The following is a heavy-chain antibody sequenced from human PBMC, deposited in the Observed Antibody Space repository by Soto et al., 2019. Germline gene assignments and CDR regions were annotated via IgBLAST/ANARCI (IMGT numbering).Heavy chain of an antibody. CDR3: ARVSMSTVSWGFDP. J-gene: IGHJ5*02. D-gene: IGHD4-4*01. Sequence: PSETLSPTCAVSGDSITSNHWNWIRQPPGRGLEWIGYIYNSGTTKYNPSLKSRVIISVGTSKNQLSLKLSSVTAADAAVYYCARVSMSTVSWGFDPWGQGTLVTVSS. CDR2: IYNSGTT. V-gene: IGHV4-59*01. CDR1: GDSITSNH.